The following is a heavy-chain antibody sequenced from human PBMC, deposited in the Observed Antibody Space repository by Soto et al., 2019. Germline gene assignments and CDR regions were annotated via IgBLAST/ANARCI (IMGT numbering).Heavy chain of an antibody. J-gene: IGHJ3*02. CDR1: GFTFSSYE. CDR3: ARDGFPLYSSSWYPSNDAFDI. Sequence: EVQLVESGGGLVQPGGSLRLSCAASGFTFSSYEMNWVRQAPGKGLEWVSYISSSGSTIYYADSVKGRFTISRDNAKNSLYLQMNSLRAEDTAVYYCARDGFPLYSSSWYPSNDAFDIWGQGTMVTVSS. CDR2: ISSSGSTI. V-gene: IGHV3-48*03. D-gene: IGHD6-13*01.